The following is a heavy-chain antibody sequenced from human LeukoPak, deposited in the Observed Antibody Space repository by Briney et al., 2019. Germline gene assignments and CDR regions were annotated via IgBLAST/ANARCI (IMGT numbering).Heavy chain of an antibody. V-gene: IGHV3-23*01. CDR2: VDGGGGGT. D-gene: IGHD6-13*01. Sequence: PGKSLRLSCAASGFTFSGYPIHWVRQAPGRGLEWVSSVDGGGGGTYYADSVKGRFTISRDNSKDTLYLQMNGLRAEDTAVYFCAKQSAGSAAWYSLHYDFWGQGTLVTVSS. CDR3: AKQSAGSAAWYSLHYDF. J-gene: IGHJ4*02. CDR1: GFTFSGYP.